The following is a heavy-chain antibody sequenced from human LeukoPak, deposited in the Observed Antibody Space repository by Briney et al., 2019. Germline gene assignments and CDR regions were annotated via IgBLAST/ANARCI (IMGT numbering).Heavy chain of an antibody. Sequence: ASVKVSCKASGYTFTSYDINWVRQATGQGLEWMGWMNPNSGNTGCAQKFQGRVTMTRDMSTSTVYMELSSLRSEDTAVYYCARQGLYYYDSSGFQRAFDIWGQGTMVTVSS. J-gene: IGHJ3*02. CDR1: GYTFTSYD. CDR3: ARQGLYYYDSSGFQRAFDI. V-gene: IGHV1-8*01. CDR2: MNPNSGNT. D-gene: IGHD3-22*01.